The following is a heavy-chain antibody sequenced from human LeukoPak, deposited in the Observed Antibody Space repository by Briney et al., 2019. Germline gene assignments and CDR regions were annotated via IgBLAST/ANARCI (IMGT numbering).Heavy chain of an antibody. D-gene: IGHD2-15*01. J-gene: IGHJ5*02. CDR2: MNPNSGNT. CDR1: GYTFTSYD. CDR3: ARGIVVVVAATPNWFDP. V-gene: IGHV1-8*03. Sequence: ASVKVSCKASGYTFTSYDINWVRQATGQGLEWMGWMNPNSGNTGYAQKFQGRVTITRNTSISTAYMELSSLRSEDTAVYYCARGIVVVVAATPNWFDPWGQGTLVTVSS.